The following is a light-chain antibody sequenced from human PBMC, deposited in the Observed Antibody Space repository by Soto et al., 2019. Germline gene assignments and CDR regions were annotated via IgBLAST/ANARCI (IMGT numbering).Light chain of an antibody. J-gene: IGKJ4*01. Sequence: EIVMTQSPATLSESPGERATLSCRASQSVSSNLAWYQQKRGQAPRLLRYGTSTRATGIPARFSGSGSGTEFTLTISSLQSEDFAVYYCQQYNQWQLTFGGGTKVEIK. V-gene: IGKV3-15*01. CDR2: GTS. CDR1: QSVSSN. CDR3: QQYNQWQLT.